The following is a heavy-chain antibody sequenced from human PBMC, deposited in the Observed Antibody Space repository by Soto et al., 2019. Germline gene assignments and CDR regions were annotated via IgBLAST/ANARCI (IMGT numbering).Heavy chain of an antibody. Sequence: SETLSLTCTVSGGPISSSSYYWGWIRQPPGKGLEWIGSIYYSGSTYYNPSLKSRVTISVDTSKNQFSLKLSSVTAADTAVDYCARQAVVVVAAPWEDYGMDVWGQGTTVTVSS. D-gene: IGHD2-15*01. CDR3: ARQAVVVVAAPWEDYGMDV. V-gene: IGHV4-39*01. J-gene: IGHJ6*02. CDR2: IYYSGST. CDR1: GGPISSSSYY.